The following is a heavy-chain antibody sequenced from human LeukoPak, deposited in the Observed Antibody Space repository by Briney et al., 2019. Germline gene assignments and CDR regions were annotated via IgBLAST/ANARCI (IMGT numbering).Heavy chain of an antibody. D-gene: IGHD6-19*01. V-gene: IGHV3-74*01. CDR1: GFTFSSYW. CDR3: ARGYSGSSGWYGDYYYYGMDV. Sequence: GGSLRLSCAASGFTFSSYWMHWVRQAPGKGLVWVSRINSDGSSTSYADSVKGRFTISRDNAKNTLYLQMNSLRAEDTAVYYCARGYSGSSGWYGDYYYYGMDVWGQGTTVTVSS. J-gene: IGHJ6*02. CDR2: INSDGSST.